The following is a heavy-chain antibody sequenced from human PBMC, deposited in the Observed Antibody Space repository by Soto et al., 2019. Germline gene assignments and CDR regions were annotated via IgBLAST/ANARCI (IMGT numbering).Heavy chain of an antibody. J-gene: IGHJ6*02. CDR2: INPNSGGT. V-gene: IGHV1-2*02. CDR1: GYTFTGYY. CDR3: ARDLVSFAPPSV. D-gene: IGHD6-6*01. Sequence: ASVKVSCKASGYTFTGYYMHWVRQAPGQGLEWMGWINPNSGGTNYAQKFQGRVTMTRDTSISTAYMELSRLRSDDTALYYCARDLVSFAPPSVWGQGTTVTVSS.